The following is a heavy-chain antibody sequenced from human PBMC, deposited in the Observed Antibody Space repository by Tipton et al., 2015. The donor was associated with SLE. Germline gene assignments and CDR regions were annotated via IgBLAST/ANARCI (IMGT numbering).Heavy chain of an antibody. J-gene: IGHJ4*02. D-gene: IGHD1-26*01. V-gene: IGHV3-48*03. CDR3: ARGGAKGIDY. Sequence: SLRLSCEASGFDFSGYEFNWVRQAPGKGLEWISYISRSGTTIYYADSVKGRFTISRDNAKNSLFLQMNSLRAEDTAVYYCARGGAKGIDYWGQGTLVTVSS. CDR2: ISRSGTTI. CDR1: GFDFSGYE.